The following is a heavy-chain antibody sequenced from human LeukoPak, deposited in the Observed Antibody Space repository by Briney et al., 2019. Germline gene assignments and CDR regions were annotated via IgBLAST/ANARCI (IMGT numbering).Heavy chain of an antibody. V-gene: IGHV4-38-2*01. J-gene: IGHJ3*02. CDR1: GHSITSTYSISGGYY. Sequence: SETLSLTCDVSGHSITSTYSISGGYYWGCLRQPPGKGLEWIGSTYHDGSTYYNPSLKSRVAISVDTSDNLFSLNLTSVTAADTAVYFCARTSRSGRAGGPFDIWGLGTMVTVSS. CDR3: ARTSRSGRAGGPFDI. D-gene: IGHD1-26*01. CDR2: TYHDGST.